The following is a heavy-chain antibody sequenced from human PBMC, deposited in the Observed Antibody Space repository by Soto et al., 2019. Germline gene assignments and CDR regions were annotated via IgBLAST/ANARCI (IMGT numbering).Heavy chain of an antibody. CDR2: IIPILGIA. Sequence: VASVKVSCKASGGTFSSYTISWVRQAPGQGLEWMGRIIPILGIANYAQKFQGRVTITADKSTSTAYMELSSLRSEDTAVYYCATYRRPYYYDSSGYWNAFDIWGQGTMVTVSS. V-gene: IGHV1-69*02. CDR1: GGTFSSYT. J-gene: IGHJ3*02. CDR3: ATYRRPYYYDSSGYWNAFDI. D-gene: IGHD3-22*01.